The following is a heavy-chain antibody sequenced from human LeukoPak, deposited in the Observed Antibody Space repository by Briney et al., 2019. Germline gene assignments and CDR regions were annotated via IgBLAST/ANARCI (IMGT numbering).Heavy chain of an antibody. Sequence: SETLSLTCTVSGGSISSGSYYWSWIRQPAGKGLEWIGRIYTSGSTNYNPSLKSRVTISVDTSKNQFSLKLSSVTAADTAVYYCARELLGLYYYMDVWGKGTTVTVSS. CDR2: IYTSGST. CDR1: GGSISSGSYY. CDR3: ARELLGLYYYMDV. D-gene: IGHD7-27*01. J-gene: IGHJ6*03. V-gene: IGHV4-61*02.